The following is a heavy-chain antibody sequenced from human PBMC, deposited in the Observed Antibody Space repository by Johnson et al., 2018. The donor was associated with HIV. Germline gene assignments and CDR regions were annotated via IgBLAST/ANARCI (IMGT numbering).Heavy chain of an antibody. Sequence: VQLVESGGGLVQPGGSLRLSCAASRFTFSNYDMYWVRQVTGKGLEWVSGISWNSGSIGYADSVKGRFTISRDNAKNTLYLQMGSLRAEDMAVYYCARDEPTDDAFDIWGQGTMVTVSS. V-gene: IGHV3-9*03. CDR2: ISWNSGSI. CDR1: RFTFSNYD. J-gene: IGHJ3*02. CDR3: ARDEPTDDAFDI.